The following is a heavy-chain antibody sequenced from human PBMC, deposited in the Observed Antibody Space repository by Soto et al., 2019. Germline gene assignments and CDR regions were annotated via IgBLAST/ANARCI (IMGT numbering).Heavy chain of an antibody. CDR1: GFSFSTYA. CDR2: ISSSGGST. Sequence: EVQLVESGGGLVQPGGSLRLSCAASGFSFSTYAMYWVRQAPGKGLEYISVISSSGGSTYYANSVRGRFTISRDNSKNTLYLQMGSLRVEDMAVYYCARAGYSYGLDYWGQGTRVTVSS. D-gene: IGHD5-18*01. CDR3: ARAGYSYGLDY. J-gene: IGHJ4*02. V-gene: IGHV3-64*01.